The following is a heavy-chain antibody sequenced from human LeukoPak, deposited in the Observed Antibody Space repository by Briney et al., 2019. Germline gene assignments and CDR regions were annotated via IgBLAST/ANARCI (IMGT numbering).Heavy chain of an antibody. CDR3: VRKKSGYDGVRWFDP. CDR1: GGSISSGGYS. V-gene: IGHV4-30-2*01. CDR2: TYHSGST. J-gene: IGHJ5*02. Sequence: SETLSLTCAVSGGSISSGGYSWSWIRQPPGKGLEWIGYTYHSGSTYYNPSLKSRVTISVDRSKNQFSLKLSSVTAADTAVYYCVRKKSGYDGVRWFDPWGQGTLVTVSS. D-gene: IGHD5-12*01.